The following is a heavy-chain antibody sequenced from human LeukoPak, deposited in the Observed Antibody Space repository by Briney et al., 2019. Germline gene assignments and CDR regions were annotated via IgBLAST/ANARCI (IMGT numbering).Heavy chain of an antibody. CDR3: SRDANYYDSSRHYFDAFDI. V-gene: IGHV3-7*01. Sequence: GGSLRLSCVASGFTFSKYWMTWVRQAPGKGLEWVANIRGDGSVKYLLDSVKGRFTISRDNVKKSLSLEMNNLRAEDTAVYYCSRDANYYDSSRHYFDAFDIWGQGTMVTVSS. J-gene: IGHJ3*02. CDR1: GFTFSKYW. D-gene: IGHD3-22*01. CDR2: IRGDGSVK.